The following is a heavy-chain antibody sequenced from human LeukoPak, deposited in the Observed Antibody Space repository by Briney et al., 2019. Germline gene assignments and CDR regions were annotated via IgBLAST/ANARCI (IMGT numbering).Heavy chain of an antibody. V-gene: IGHV3-23*01. J-gene: IGHJ3*02. CDR2: ISGTGTGT. CDR3: AKGENDAFDI. Sequence: GGSLRLSCAASGFTFNSYAMTWVRQAPGKGLEWVSVISGTGTGTYDADSVKGRFTISRDNSKNTLYLQMNALRAEDTAVYYCAKGENDAFDIWGPGTMVTVSS. CDR1: GFTFNSYA.